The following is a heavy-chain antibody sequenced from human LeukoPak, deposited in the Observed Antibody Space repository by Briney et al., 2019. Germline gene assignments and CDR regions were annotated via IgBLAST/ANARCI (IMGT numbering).Heavy chain of an antibody. Sequence: SETLSLTCTVSGGSISSGSYYWSWIRQPAGKGLEWIGRIYTSGSTNYNPSLKSRVTISVDTSKNQFSLKLSSVTAADTAVYYCARDRRENYDFWSGPRGSRNWFDPWGQGTLVTVSS. CDR2: IYTSGST. J-gene: IGHJ5*02. CDR1: GGSISSGSYY. CDR3: ARDRRENYDFWSGPRGSRNWFDP. D-gene: IGHD3-3*01. V-gene: IGHV4-61*02.